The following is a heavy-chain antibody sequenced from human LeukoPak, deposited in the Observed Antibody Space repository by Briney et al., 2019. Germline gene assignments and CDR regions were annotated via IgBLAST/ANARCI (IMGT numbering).Heavy chain of an antibody. V-gene: IGHV1-18*01. J-gene: IGHJ4*02. D-gene: IGHD3-3*01. CDR1: GYTFTSYG. CDR2: ISAYNGNT. Sequence: ASVKVSCKAPGYTFTSYGISWVRQAPGQGLEWMGWISAYNGNTNYAQKLQGRVTMTTDTSTSTAYMELRSLRSDDTAVYYCARARSPDYDFWSGYGTPYDYWGQGTLVTVSS. CDR3: ARARSPDYDFWSGYGTPYDY.